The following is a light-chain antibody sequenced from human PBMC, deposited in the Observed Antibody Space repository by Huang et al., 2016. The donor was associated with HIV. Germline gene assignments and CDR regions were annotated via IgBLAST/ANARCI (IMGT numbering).Light chain of an antibody. Sequence: EIVMTQSPATLSVSPGERATLSCRASQSVSSNLAWYHQNPGQAPRLLSYGASTRATGIPARFSGSGSGTEFTLTISSLQSEDFAVYYCQQYNNWPPWTFGQGTKVEIK. CDR3: QQYNNWPPWT. CDR2: GAS. J-gene: IGKJ1*01. V-gene: IGKV3-15*01. CDR1: QSVSSN.